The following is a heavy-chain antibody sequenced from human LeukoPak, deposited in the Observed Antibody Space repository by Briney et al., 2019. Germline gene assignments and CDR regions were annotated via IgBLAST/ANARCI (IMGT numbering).Heavy chain of an antibody. CDR2: ISQSGGRST. CDR3: ARDLGCSTTSCRYNWFDP. Sequence: GGSLRLSCAASGFTFSSYAMTWVRQSPGKGLEWVSFISQSGGRSTDYADSVKGRFTISRDNSKNALYLQMNSLRAEDTALYYCARDLGCSTTSCRYNWFDPWGQGTLVTVSS. CDR1: GFTFSSYA. J-gene: IGHJ5*02. D-gene: IGHD2-2*01. V-gene: IGHV3-23*01.